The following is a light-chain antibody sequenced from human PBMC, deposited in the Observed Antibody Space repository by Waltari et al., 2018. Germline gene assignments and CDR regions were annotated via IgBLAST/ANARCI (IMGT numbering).Light chain of an antibody. CDR1: QSVSSN. V-gene: IGKV3-15*01. Sequence: EIVMTQSPATLYVSPGEGATLSCRASQSVSSNLAWYPQKPGQAPRLLIYGASTRATGIPARFSGSGSGTEFTLTISSLQSEDFAVYYCQHYNNWPPFTFGQGTKLEIK. CDR2: GAS. CDR3: QHYNNWPPFT. J-gene: IGKJ2*01.